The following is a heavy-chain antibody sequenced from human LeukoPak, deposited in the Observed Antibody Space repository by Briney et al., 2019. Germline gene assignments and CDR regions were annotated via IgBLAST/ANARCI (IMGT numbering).Heavy chain of an antibody. V-gene: IGHV3-74*01. Sequence: PGGSLSLSCAASGFTFSRYWMHWVRQAPGKGLVWVSGINTDGSTTSYADSVRGRFTISRDNAKNTLYLQMNSLRAEDTAVYYCTRGSLQDWGQGTLVTVSS. CDR2: INTDGSTT. J-gene: IGHJ4*02. CDR3: TRGSLQD. CDR1: GFTFSRYW.